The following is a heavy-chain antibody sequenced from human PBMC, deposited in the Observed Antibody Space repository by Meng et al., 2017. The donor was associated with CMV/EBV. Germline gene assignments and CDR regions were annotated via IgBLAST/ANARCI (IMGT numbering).Heavy chain of an antibody. J-gene: IGHJ4*02. D-gene: IGHD5-24*01. CDR1: GFTFSSYA. V-gene: IGHV3-30-3*01. CDR3: ARGLRGDEHGYNLGY. Sequence: GESLKISCAASGFTFSSYAMHWVRQAPGKGLEWVAVISYDGSNKYYADSVKDRFTISRDNSKNTLYLQMNSLRAEDTAVYYCARGLRGDEHGYNLGYWGQGTLVTVSS. CDR2: ISYDGSNK.